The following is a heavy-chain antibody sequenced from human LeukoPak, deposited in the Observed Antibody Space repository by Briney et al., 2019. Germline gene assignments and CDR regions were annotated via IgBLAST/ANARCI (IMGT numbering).Heavy chain of an antibody. CDR3: ASFNTYSSGWHYYYYYMDV. V-gene: IGHV4-61*02. D-gene: IGHD6-19*01. Sequence: SQTLSLTCTVSGGSISSGSYYWSWIRQPAGKGLEWIVRIYTSGSTNYNPSLKSRVTISVDTSKNQFSLKLSSVTAADTAVYYCASFNTYSSGWHYYYYYMDVWGKGTTVTVSS. CDR2: IYTSGST. CDR1: GGSISSGSYY. J-gene: IGHJ6*03.